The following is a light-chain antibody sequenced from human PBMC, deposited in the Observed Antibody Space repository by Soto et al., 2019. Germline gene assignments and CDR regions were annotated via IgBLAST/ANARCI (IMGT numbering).Light chain of an antibody. J-gene: IGKJ4*01. CDR1: QDISHY. Sequence: DIQLTQSPSFLSASVGDIVTITCRASQDISHYLAWYQQKPGKAPKLLIYTAYTLQSGVQSRFAGSGSGTEFTLTIGRLQPEDFATYYCKQCNSFPLTFGGGTKVDIK. CDR2: TAY. V-gene: IGKV1-9*01. CDR3: KQCNSFPLT.